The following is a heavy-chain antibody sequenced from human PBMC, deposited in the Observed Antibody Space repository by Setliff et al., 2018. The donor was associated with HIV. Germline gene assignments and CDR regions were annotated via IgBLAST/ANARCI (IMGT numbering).Heavy chain of an antibody. CDR3: ARLGRAIDRGGYSLRFDY. Sequence: SETLSLTCTVSGGSISSNYWSWMRQPPGKGLEWIGHIYYSGSTNYNPSLKSRVTISVDTSRNQFSLNLSSVTAADTAVYYCARLGRAIDRGGYSLRFDYWGQGTLVTVSS. V-gene: IGHV4-59*01. D-gene: IGHD3-22*01. CDR1: GGSISSNY. J-gene: IGHJ4*02. CDR2: IYYSGST.